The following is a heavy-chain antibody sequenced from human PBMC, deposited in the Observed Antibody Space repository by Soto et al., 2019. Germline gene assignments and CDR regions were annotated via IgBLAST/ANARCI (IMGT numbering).Heavy chain of an antibody. Sequence: PSETLSLTCAVYGGSFSGYYWIWIRQPPGKGLEWIGEINHSGSTNYNPSLKSRVTISVDTSKNQFSLKLSSVTAADTAVYYCARGGPYYYGSGSYSRRWFDPWGQGTLVTVSS. CDR1: GGSFSGYY. CDR2: INHSGST. J-gene: IGHJ5*02. D-gene: IGHD3-10*01. CDR3: ARGGPYYYGSGSYSRRWFDP. V-gene: IGHV4-34*01.